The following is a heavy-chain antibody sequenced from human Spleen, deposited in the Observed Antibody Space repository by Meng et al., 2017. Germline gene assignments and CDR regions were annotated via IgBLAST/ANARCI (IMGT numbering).Heavy chain of an antibody. Sequence: ASVKVSCKASGYTLTRYAINWLRQAPGQGLEWMGWIDTRTGNPTYAQGFTGRLVFSLDTSVSTAYLQISGLRADDTAVYYCTRDGYSDCSRTSCFDYWGQGTLVTVSS. CDR2: IDTRTGNP. CDR3: TRDGYSDCSRTSCFDY. CDR1: GYTLTRYA. D-gene: IGHD2-2*01. V-gene: IGHV7-4-1*02. J-gene: IGHJ4*02.